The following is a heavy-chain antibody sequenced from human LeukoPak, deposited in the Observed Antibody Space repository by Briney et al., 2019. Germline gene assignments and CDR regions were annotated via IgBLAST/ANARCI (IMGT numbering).Heavy chain of an antibody. J-gene: IGHJ3*02. CDR2: INLDGSEK. D-gene: IGHD3-3*01. CDR3: AKMGSDWSGYDAFDM. V-gene: IGHV3-7*05. CDR1: GFTFSGYW. Sequence: PGGSLRLSCAASGFTFSGYWMTWVRQAPGKGLEWVANINLDGSEKYYVDSVKGRFTIPRDNAKNSLFLQMNSLRVEDTAVYYCAKMGSDWSGYDAFDMWGQGTMVTVSS.